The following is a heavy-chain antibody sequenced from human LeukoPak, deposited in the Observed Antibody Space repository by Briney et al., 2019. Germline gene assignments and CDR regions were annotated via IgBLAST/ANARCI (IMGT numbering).Heavy chain of an antibody. D-gene: IGHD1-26*01. CDR1: GFTFSSYN. J-gene: IGHJ5*02. CDR2: ISTASDYI. Sequence: GGSLRLSCAASGFTFSSYNMNWVRQAPGKGLEWVSSISTASDYIYYADSLKGRFTISRDNAKNSLYLQMNSLRAEDTAVYYCARVGLGGSLSWGQGTLVTVSS. V-gene: IGHV3-21*01. CDR3: ARVGLGGSLS.